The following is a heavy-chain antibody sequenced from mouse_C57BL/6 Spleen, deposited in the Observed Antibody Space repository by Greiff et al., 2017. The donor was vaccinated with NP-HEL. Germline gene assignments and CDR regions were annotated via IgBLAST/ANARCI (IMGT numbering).Heavy chain of an antibody. CDR2: IYPGDGDT. D-gene: IGHD1-1*01. V-gene: IGHV1-82*01. Sequence: QVQLQQSGPELVKPGASVKISCKASGYAFSSSWMNWVKQRPGQGLEWIGRIYPGDGDTNYNGKFKGKATLTADKSSSTAYMQLSSLTSEDSAVYFCARLDGSSYFDYWGQGTTLTVSS. J-gene: IGHJ2*01. CDR3: ARLDGSSYFDY. CDR1: GYAFSSSW.